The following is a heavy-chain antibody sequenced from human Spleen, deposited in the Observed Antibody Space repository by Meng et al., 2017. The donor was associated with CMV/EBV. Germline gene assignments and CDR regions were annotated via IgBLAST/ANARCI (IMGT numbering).Heavy chain of an antibody. Sequence: GESLKISCAASGFTVSSNYMSWVRQAPGKGLEWVSVIYSGGSTYYADSVKGRFTISRDNAKNSLYLQMNSLKTEDTAVYYCTTDDIVVDGPYWGQGTLVTVSS. D-gene: IGHD2-2*01. CDR3: TTDDIVVDGPY. CDR2: IYSGGST. CDR1: GFTVSSNY. J-gene: IGHJ4*02. V-gene: IGHV3-53*01.